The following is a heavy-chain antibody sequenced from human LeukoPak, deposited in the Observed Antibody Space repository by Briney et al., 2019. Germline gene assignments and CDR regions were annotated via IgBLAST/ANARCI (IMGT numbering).Heavy chain of an antibody. CDR2: IIPILGIA. V-gene: IGHV1-69*04. D-gene: IGHD3-3*01. CDR3: ASGTTIFGVVIKLTDDYYFDY. J-gene: IGHJ4*02. CDR1: GGTFSSYA. Sequence: ASVKVSCKASGGTFSSYAISWVRQAPGQGLEWMGRIIPILGIANYAQKFQGRVTITADKSTSTAYMELSSLRSEDTAVYYCASGTTIFGVVIKLTDDYYFDYWGQGTLVTVSS.